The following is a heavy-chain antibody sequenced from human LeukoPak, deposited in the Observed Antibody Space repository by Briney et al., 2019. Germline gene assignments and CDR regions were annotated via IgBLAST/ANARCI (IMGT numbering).Heavy chain of an antibody. CDR2: MSWNSGSI. V-gene: IGHV3-9*03. Sequence: GGSVRLSCAASGFTFDDYAIHWVRQAPGKGLVGVSGMSWNSGSIGYADSVKGRFTISRDNDKKSLYLQMHSLRAEDMALYYCAQGLRSSWSGCFDYWGPGTMVTVSS. D-gene: IGHD6-13*01. J-gene: IGHJ4*01. CDR3: AQGLRSSWSGCFDY. CDR1: GFTFDDYA.